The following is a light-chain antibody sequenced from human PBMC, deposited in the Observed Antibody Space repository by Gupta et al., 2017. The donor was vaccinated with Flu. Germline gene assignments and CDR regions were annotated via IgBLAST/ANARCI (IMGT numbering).Light chain of an antibody. J-gene: IGLJ3*02. V-gene: IGLV1-40*01. Sequence: NIGDGYDVHWYQHLPGAAPRLLLYSNTNRPAGVPGRFSGSKSGTSGSLAITGLQAEDEAVYFCQSYDSSLKTRVFGGGTKLTVL. CDR1: NIGDGYD. CDR3: QSYDSSLKTRV. CDR2: SNT.